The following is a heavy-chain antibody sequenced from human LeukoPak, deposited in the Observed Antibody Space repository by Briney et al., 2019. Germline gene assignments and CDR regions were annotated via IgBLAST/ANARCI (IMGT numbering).Heavy chain of an antibody. CDR2: ISGSGGST. Sequence: GGSLRLSCAASGFTFSSYAMSWVRQAPGKGLEWVSGISGSGGSTNYADSVKGRFTISRDNSRNTLYLQMNSLRAEDTAVYYCAKGGWLQFRAFDIWGQGTMVTVSS. J-gene: IGHJ3*02. V-gene: IGHV3-23*01. CDR1: GFTFSSYA. CDR3: AKGGWLQFRAFDI. D-gene: IGHD5-24*01.